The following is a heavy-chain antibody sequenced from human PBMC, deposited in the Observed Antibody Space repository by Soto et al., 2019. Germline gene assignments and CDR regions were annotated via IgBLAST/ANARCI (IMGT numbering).Heavy chain of an antibody. D-gene: IGHD6-13*01. CDR3: ARGGVAAATWGYYYYMDV. CDR1: GDTFTSYD. CDR2: MNPNSGNT. J-gene: IGHJ6*03. V-gene: IGHV1-8*01. Sequence: ASVKVSCEACGDTFTSYDINWVRQATGQGLEWMGWMNPNSGNTGYAQKFQGRVTMTRNTSISTAYMELSSLRSEDTAVYYCARGGVAAATWGYYYYMDVWGKGTTVTVSS.